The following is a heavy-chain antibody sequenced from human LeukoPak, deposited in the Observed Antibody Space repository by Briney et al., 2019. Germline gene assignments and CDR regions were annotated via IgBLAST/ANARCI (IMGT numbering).Heavy chain of an antibody. D-gene: IGHD3-10*01. Sequence: SETLSLTCAVSGGSISSGGYSWSWIRQPPGKGLEWIGYIYHSGSTYYNPSLKSRVTISVDRSKNQFSLKLSSVTAADTAVYYCARKGVGDWFDPWGQGTLVTVSS. CDR1: GGSISSGGYS. J-gene: IGHJ5*02. CDR3: ARKGVGDWFDP. V-gene: IGHV4-30-2*01. CDR2: IYHSGST.